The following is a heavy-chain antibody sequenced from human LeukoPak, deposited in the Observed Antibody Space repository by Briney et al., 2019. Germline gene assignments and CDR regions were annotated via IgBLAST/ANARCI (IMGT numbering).Heavy chain of an antibody. Sequence: SETLSLTCTVSGASISSYRWSWIRQPPGKGLEWIGYMYYSGSTDYNPSLKSRVTISVDTSKNQFSLKLSSVTAADTAVYYCARTWDYWGQGTLVTVSS. CDR2: MYYSGST. CDR1: GASISSYR. CDR3: ARTWDY. J-gene: IGHJ4*02. V-gene: IGHV4-59*01.